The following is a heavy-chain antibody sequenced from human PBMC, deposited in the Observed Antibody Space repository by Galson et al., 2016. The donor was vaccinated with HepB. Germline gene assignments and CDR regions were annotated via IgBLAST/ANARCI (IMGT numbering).Heavy chain of an antibody. CDR3: MSRSINYGFWSGSHVPDY. J-gene: IGHJ4*02. CDR1: GGSISSNTHY. D-gene: IGHD3-3*01. V-gene: IGHV4-39*01. CDR2: IYSSGRT. Sequence: ETLSLTCSVSGGSISSNTHYWGWIRQPPGKGLEWIATIYSSGRTYYNPSLKSRVTISVDTSKNQFSLQLRSLTAADTAVFYCMSRSINYGFWSGSHVPDYWGQGTLVTVSS.